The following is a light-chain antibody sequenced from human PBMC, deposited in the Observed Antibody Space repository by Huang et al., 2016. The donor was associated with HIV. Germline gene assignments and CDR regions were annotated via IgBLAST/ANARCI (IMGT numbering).Light chain of an antibody. CDR3: QQYYSSPQT. CDR1: QSVFSSSTNKNY. CDR2: WAS. V-gene: IGKV4-1*01. J-gene: IGKJ1*01. Sequence: DIVMTQSPDSLAVSLGERATLNCKSSQSVFSSSTNKNYLAWFQQKPGQPPKLLIFWASTREAGVPDRFSGSGSGTHFTLTISSLEAEDAAVYYCQQYYSSPQTFGQGTRVEVK.